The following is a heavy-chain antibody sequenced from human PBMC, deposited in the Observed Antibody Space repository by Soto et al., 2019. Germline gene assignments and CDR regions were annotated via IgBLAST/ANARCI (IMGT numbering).Heavy chain of an antibody. J-gene: IGHJ4*02. CDR2: ISYDGSSK. CDR1: GFTFSNSD. V-gene: IGHV3-30*18. Sequence: QVQLVESGGGVVQPGRSLGQSCAGSGFTFSNSDIHWVRQAPGKGLEWVAVISYDGSSKNYADSVKGRFTISRDNSKNTLYLQLNSLRPEDTAVYFCAKDESRMLRGVMLYWGQGTLVTVSS. CDR3: AKDESRMLRGVMLY. D-gene: IGHD3-10*01.